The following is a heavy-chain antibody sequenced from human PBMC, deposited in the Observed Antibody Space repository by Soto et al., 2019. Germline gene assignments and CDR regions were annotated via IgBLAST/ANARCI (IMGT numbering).Heavy chain of an antibody. V-gene: IGHV4-34*01. CDR2: IIHRAST. J-gene: IGHJ5*02. CDR1: GGSVSGYY. Sequence: SETLSLTCAVYGGSVSGYYWSWIRQPPGKGLEWIGEIIHRASTNYSPSLKSRVTISVDTSKNQFSLKPNSVTAADTAFYYCARGGTEQLVRRAWFDPWGQGTLVTVS. D-gene: IGHD6-6*01. CDR3: ARGGTEQLVRRAWFDP.